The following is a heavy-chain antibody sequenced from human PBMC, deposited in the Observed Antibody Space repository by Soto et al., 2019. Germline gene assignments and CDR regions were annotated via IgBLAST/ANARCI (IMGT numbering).Heavy chain of an antibody. V-gene: IGHV1-24*01. CDR1: GYTLTELS. J-gene: IGHJ5*02. D-gene: IGHD2-2*01. CDR3: ATGYCSSTSCYFVNWFDP. Sequence: ASVKVSCKVSGYTLTELSMHWVRQAPGKGLEWMGGFDPEDGETSYAQKFQGRVTMTEEKSTDTAYMELSSLRSEDTAVYYCATGYCSSTSCYFVNWFDPWGQGTLVTVSS. CDR2: FDPEDGET.